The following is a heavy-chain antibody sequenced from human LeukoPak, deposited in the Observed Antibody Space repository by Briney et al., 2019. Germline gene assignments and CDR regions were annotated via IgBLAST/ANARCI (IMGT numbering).Heavy chain of an antibody. CDR3: ASEGYCSGGSCYSVY. J-gene: IGHJ4*02. CDR1: GFNFSTYW. Sequence: GGSLRLSCAASGFNFSTYWMSWVRQAPGKGLEWVALIKQDGTETYYVDSVKGRFTIYRDNAKNSLYLQMNSLRAEDTAVYYCASEGYCSGGSCYSVYWGQGTLVTVSS. CDR2: IKQDGTET. V-gene: IGHV3-7*03. D-gene: IGHD2-15*01.